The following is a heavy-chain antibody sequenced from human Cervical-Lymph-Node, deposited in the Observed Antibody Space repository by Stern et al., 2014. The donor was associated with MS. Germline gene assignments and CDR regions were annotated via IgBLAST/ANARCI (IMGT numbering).Heavy chain of an antibody. Sequence: VQLVESGAKAKKPGASVKVSCNASAYNITDYYTHWVRQAPRHGIEYMGWINPNSGGTYSAQKFQGRRTMTRDTSISTAYMELSSLRSDDTAVYYCARGGGYSYSTLDYWGQGTQVTVSS. V-gene: IGHV1-2*02. D-gene: IGHD3-10*01. CDR3: ARGGGYSYSTLDY. CDR2: INPNSGGT. CDR1: AYNITDYY. J-gene: IGHJ4*02.